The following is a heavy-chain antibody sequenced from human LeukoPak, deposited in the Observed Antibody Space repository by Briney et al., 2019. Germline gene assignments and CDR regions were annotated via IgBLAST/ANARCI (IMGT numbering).Heavy chain of an antibody. CDR3: ATKGIDGYCSGGSCYPNWFDP. CDR1: GYTLTELS. V-gene: IGHV1-24*01. D-gene: IGHD2-15*01. Sequence: ASVKVSCKVSGYTLTELSMHWVRQAPGKGLEWMGGFDPEDGETIYAQKFQGRVTMTEDTSTDTAYMELGSLRSEVTAVYYCATKGIDGYCSGGSCYPNWFDPWGQGTLVTVSS. J-gene: IGHJ5*02. CDR2: FDPEDGET.